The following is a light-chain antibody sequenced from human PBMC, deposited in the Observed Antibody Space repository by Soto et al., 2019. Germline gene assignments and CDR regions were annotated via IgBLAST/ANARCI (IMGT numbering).Light chain of an antibody. Sequence: DIVMTQSPDSLAVSLGERATINCKSSQSVLYSSNNKNYLAWYQQKPGQPPKLLIYWASTRESGVPDRFSGSXXXTXXTLTISSLQAEXVAVYYCQQYYSTPPFGGGTKVEIK. V-gene: IGKV4-1*01. CDR1: QSVLYSSNNKNY. CDR3: QQYYSTPP. J-gene: IGKJ4*01. CDR2: WAS.